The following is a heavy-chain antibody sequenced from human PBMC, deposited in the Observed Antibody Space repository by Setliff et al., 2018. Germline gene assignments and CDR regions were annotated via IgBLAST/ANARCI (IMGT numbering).Heavy chain of an antibody. Sequence: SETLSLTCTVSGGSISSHYWSWIRQPPGKGLEWIGYIYYSGSTNYNPSLKSRVTISVDTSKNQFSLQLSSVTAADTAVYYCARMSGFLYIDVWGKGTTVTVSS. D-gene: IGHD3-3*01. V-gene: IGHV4-59*08. CDR2: IYYSGST. CDR1: GGSISSHY. J-gene: IGHJ6*04. CDR3: ARMSGFLYIDV.